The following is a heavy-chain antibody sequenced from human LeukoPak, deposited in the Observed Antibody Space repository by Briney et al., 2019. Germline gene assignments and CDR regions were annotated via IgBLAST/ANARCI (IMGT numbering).Heavy chain of an antibody. CDR1: GDSVSSNNYY. D-gene: IGHD3-22*01. CDR2: INHSEKT. Sequence: SETLSLTCSVSGDSVSSNNYYWGWIRQPPGKGLEWIGSINHSEKTFYNPSLKSRVTISVDTSKNQFSLKLSSVTAADTAVYYCARDKSYYDSSGYYYLFDYWGQGTLVTVSS. V-gene: IGHV4-39*07. CDR3: ARDKSYYDSSGYYYLFDY. J-gene: IGHJ4*02.